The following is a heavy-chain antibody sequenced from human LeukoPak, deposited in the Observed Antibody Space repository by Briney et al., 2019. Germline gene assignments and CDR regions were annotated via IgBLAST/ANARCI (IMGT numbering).Heavy chain of an antibody. CDR3: ARFDAPDHFDY. V-gene: IGHV1-8*03. CDR1: GYTFTSYD. CDR2: MNPNSGNT. D-gene: IGHD3-9*01. J-gene: IGHJ4*02. Sequence: GASVKVSYKASGYTFTSYDINWVRQATGQGLEWMGWMNPNSGNTGYAQKFQGRVTITRNTSISTAYMELSSLRSEDTAVYYCARFDAPDHFDYWGQGTLVTVSS.